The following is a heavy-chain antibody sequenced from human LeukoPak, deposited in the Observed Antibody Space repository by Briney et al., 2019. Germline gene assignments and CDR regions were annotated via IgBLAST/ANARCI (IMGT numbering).Heavy chain of an antibody. CDR1: GGSFSGYY. Sequence: SETLSLTCAAYGGSFSGYYWSWIRQPPGKGLEWIGYIYYSGSTNYNPSLKSRVTISLDTSKNQFSLKLSSVTAADTAVYYCARINYFDSSGYYSDDFWGQGTLVTVSS. CDR2: IYYSGST. CDR3: ARINYFDSSGYYSDDF. V-gene: IGHV4-59*01. J-gene: IGHJ4*02. D-gene: IGHD3-22*01.